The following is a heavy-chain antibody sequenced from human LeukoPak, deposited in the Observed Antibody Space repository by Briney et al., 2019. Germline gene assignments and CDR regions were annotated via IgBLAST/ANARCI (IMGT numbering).Heavy chain of an antibody. J-gene: IGHJ4*02. CDR2: INHSGST. V-gene: IGHV4-34*01. CDR1: GGSFSGYY. CDR3: ARQKRNSGSDY. D-gene: IGHD1-26*01. Sequence: SETLSLTCAVYGGSFSGYYWSWIRQPPGKGLEWIGEINHSGSTNYNPSLKSRVTISVDTSKNQFSLKLSSVTAADTAVYYCARQKRNSGSDYWGQGTLVTVSS.